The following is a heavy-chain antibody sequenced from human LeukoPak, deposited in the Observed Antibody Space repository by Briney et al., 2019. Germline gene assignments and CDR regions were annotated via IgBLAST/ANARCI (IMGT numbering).Heavy chain of an antibody. Sequence: GESLQISCKGSGYSFTSYWIGWVRQMPGKGLEWMGIIYPGDSDTRYSPSFQGQVTISADKSISTAYLQWSSLKASDTAMYYCARSSSPAAEYNWFDPWGQGTLVTVSS. CDR2: IYPGDSDT. CDR3: ARSSSPAAEYNWFDP. D-gene: IGHD2-2*01. J-gene: IGHJ5*02. V-gene: IGHV5-51*01. CDR1: GYSFTSYW.